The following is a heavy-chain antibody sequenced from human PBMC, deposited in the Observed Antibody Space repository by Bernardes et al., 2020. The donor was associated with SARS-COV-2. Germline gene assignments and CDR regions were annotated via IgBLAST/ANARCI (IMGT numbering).Heavy chain of an antibody. CDR3: ARILGWIQLWFFDY. CDR1: GGSISSSSYY. D-gene: IGHD5-18*01. V-gene: IGHV4-39*01. Sequence: ETLSLTCTVSGGSISSSSYYWGWIRQPPGKGLEWIGSIYYSGSTYYNPSLKSRVTISVDTSKNQFSLKLSSVTAADTAVYYCARILGWIQLWFFDYWGQGTLVTVSS. CDR2: IYYSGST. J-gene: IGHJ4*02.